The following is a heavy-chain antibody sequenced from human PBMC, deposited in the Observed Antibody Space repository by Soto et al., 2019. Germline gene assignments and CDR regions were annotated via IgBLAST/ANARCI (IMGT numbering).Heavy chain of an antibody. V-gene: IGHV3-21*01. J-gene: IGHJ6*02. D-gene: IGHD1-26*01. Sequence: PGGSLRLSCAASGFTFSSYSMNWVRQAAGKGLEWVSSISSSSSYIYYADSVKGRFTISRDNAKNSLYLQMNSLRAEDTAVYYCARERTGGGSYSLYGMDVWGQGTTVTVSS. CDR2: ISSSSSYI. CDR1: GFTFSSYS. CDR3: ARERTGGGSYSLYGMDV.